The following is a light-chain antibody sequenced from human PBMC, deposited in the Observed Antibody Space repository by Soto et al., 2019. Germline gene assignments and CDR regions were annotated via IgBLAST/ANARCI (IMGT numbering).Light chain of an antibody. CDR3: QQYNDWPFT. J-gene: IGKJ3*01. CDR2: GVS. V-gene: IGKV3-15*01. Sequence: AKTQYPGTLSVSPGERATLSCRASQSVSVNLAWYQQQPGQAPRLLIYGVSTRATRSPARYSGSQSGTECTLTISSLQSEDFAVYFLQQYNDWPFTLGPWTKGHIK. CDR1: QSVSVN.